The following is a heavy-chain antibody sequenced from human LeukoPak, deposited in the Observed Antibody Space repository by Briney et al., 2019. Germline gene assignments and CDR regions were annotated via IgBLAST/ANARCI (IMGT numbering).Heavy chain of an antibody. CDR2: IFYGGST. J-gene: IGHJ4*02. Sequence: PSETLSLTCTVSGGSISSSNYYWGWVRQPPGKGLEWIGNIFYGGSTDYNPSLKSRVTISVDTSRNQFSLKLSSVSAADTAVYYCARLDVDLDFDYWGQGTQVTVAS. V-gene: IGHV4-39*01. CDR1: GGSISSSNYY. CDR3: ARLDVDLDFDY.